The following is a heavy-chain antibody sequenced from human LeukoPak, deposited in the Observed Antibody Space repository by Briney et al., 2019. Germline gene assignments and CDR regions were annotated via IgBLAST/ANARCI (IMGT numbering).Heavy chain of an antibody. J-gene: IGHJ6*03. CDR3: TTAYCSSTSCFGRNYYYYYMDV. V-gene: IGHV3-15*01. CDR2: IKSKTDGGTT. CDR1: GFTFSNAW. D-gene: IGHD2-2*01. Sequence: GGSLRLSCAASGFTFSNAWMSWVRQAPGKGLEWVGRIKSKTDGGTTDYAAPVKGRFTISRDDSKNTLYLQMNSLKTEDTAVYYCTTAYCSSTSCFGRNYYYYYMDVWGKGTTVTVSS.